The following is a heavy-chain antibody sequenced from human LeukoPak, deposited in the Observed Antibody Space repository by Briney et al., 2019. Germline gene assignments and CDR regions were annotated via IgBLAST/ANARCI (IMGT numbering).Heavy chain of an antibody. CDR1: GGSFSGYY. V-gene: IGHV4-34*01. D-gene: IGHD3-22*01. CDR3: ARIRPYYYDSSGPNWYFDL. Sequence: SETLSLTCAVYGGSFSGYYWSWIRQPPGKGLEWIGEINHSGSTNYNPPLKSRVTISVDTSKNQFSLKLSSVTAADTAVYYCARIRPYYYDSSGPNWYFDLWGRGTLVTVSS. J-gene: IGHJ2*01. CDR2: INHSGST.